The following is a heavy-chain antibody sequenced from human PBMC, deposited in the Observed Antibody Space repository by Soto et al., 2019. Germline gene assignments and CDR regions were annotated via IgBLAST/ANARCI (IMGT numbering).Heavy chain of an antibody. CDR3: ARGLSELLWFGRGRLKFVY. J-gene: IGHJ4*02. D-gene: IGHD3-10*01. CDR1: GGSISSGDYY. CDR2: IYYSGST. V-gene: IGHV4-30-4*01. Sequence: PSETLSLTCTVSGGSISSGDYYWSWIRQPPGKGLEWIGYIYYSGSTYYNPSLKSRVTISVDTSKNQFSLKLSSVTAADTAVYYCARGLSELLWFGRGRLKFVYWGQGTLVTGSS.